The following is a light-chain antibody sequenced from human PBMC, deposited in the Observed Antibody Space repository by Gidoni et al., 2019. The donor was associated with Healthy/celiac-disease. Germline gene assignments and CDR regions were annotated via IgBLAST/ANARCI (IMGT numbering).Light chain of an antibody. CDR2: KDS. CDR1: ALPKQY. Sequence: SYELTQPPSVSVSPGQPARITCSGDALPKQYAYWYPEKPGQAPVLVIYKDSERPSGIPERFSGSSSGKTVTLTISGVQAEDEADYYCQSADSSGTYWVFGGGTKLTVL. J-gene: IGLJ2*01. V-gene: IGLV3-25*02. CDR3: QSADSSGTYWV.